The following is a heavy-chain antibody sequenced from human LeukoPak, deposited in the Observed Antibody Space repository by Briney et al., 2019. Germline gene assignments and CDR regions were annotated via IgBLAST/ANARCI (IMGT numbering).Heavy chain of an antibody. Sequence: SETLSLTCTVSGYSISSGYYWGWIRQPPGKGLEWIGSIYHSGRTYYNPSLKSRVTISVDTSKNQFSLKLSSVTAADTAVYYCARDIAAARNYWYFDLWGRGTLVTVSS. V-gene: IGHV4-38-2*02. CDR3: ARDIAAARNYWYFDL. J-gene: IGHJ2*01. CDR2: IYHSGRT. CDR1: GYSISSGYY. D-gene: IGHD6-13*01.